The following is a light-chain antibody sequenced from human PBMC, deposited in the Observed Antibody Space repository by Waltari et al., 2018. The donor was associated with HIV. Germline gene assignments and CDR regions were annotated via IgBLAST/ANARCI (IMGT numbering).Light chain of an antibody. Sequence: DMQLTQSPSSLSASVGDTVTITCQANQAIYTYLNWYQQKPGKAPNLLIYDASTLEAGLPPRFSASGSGAQFTFTISSLQPEDVATYYCQENNTVPFIFGPGTRVD. J-gene: IGKJ3*01. V-gene: IGKV1-33*01. CDR2: DAS. CDR1: QAIYTY. CDR3: QENNTVPFI.